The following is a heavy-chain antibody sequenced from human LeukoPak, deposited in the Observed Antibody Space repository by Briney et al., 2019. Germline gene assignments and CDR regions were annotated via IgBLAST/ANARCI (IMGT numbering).Heavy chain of an antibody. CDR2: ISDIGSI. CDR3: AGHHPRNTVDF. D-gene: IGHD2/OR15-2a*01. CDR1: GGSISSYD. J-gene: IGHJ4*02. V-gene: IGHV4-59*08. Sequence: KTPETLSLTCTVSGGSISSYDWSWIRQPPGKGLECIAYISDIGSINCNTSLKSRVTISLDTSKNQFSLKLSSVTAADTAVYYYAGHHPRNTVDFWGQGTLVTVSS.